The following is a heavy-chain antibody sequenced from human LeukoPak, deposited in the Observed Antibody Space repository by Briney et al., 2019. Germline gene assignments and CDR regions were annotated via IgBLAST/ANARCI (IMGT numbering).Heavy chain of an antibody. V-gene: IGHV3-30-3*02. Sequence: GRSLRLSCAASGFTFSSYAMHWVRQAPGKGLEWVAVISYDGSNKYYADSVKGRFTISRDNSKNTLYLQMNSLRAEDTAVYYCAKPSMSKPMYSSSWPFDYWGQGTLVTVSS. D-gene: IGHD6-13*01. CDR1: GFTFSSYA. CDR2: ISYDGSNK. CDR3: AKPSMSKPMYSSSWPFDY. J-gene: IGHJ4*02.